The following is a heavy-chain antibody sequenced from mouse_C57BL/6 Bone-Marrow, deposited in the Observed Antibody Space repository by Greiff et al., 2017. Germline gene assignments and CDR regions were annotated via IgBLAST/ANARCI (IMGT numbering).Heavy chain of an antibody. CDR2: ISDGGSYT. Sequence: EVQLVESGGGLVKPGGSLKLSCAASGFTFSSDAMSWVRQTPEKRLEWVATISDGGSYTYYPANVNGRFTISRDNAKNNLYLQMSHLKSGDTAMYYCARGGRIRAWFAYWGQGTLVTVSA. CDR1: GFTFSSDA. J-gene: IGHJ3*01. CDR3: ARGGRIRAWFAY. D-gene: IGHD1-1*01. V-gene: IGHV5-4*01.